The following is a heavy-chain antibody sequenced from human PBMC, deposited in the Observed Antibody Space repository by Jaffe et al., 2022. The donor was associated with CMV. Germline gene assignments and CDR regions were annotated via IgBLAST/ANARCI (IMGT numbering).Heavy chain of an antibody. CDR1: GFTFSNAW. J-gene: IGHJ5*02. CDR2: IKSKTDGGTT. CDR3: TTDSSSGWYFNWFDP. D-gene: IGHD6-19*01. V-gene: IGHV3-15*01. Sequence: EVQLVESGGGLVKPGGSLRLSCAASGFTFSNAWMSWVRQAPGKGLEWVGRIKSKTDGGTTDYAAPVKGRFTISRDDSKNTLYLQMNSLKTEDTAVYYCTTDSSSGWYFNWFDPWGQGTLVTVSS.